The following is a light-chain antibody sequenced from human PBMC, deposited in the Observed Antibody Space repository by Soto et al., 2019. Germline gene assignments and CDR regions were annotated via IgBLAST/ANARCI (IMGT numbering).Light chain of an antibody. CDR3: SSYTSSSTV. Sequence: QSALTQPASVSGSAGQSITISCSGTMRDVGAYNLVSWYQQHPGTAPKLIIYEGSNRPSGVSSRFSGSKSGNTASLTISGLQAEDEADYYCSSYTSSSTVFGTGTKLTVL. CDR2: EGS. J-gene: IGLJ1*01. V-gene: IGLV2-14*01. CDR1: MRDVGAYNL.